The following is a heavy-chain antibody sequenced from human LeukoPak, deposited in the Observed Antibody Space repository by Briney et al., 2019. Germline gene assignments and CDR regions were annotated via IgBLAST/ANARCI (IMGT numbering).Heavy chain of an antibody. D-gene: IGHD1-1*01. J-gene: IGHJ4*02. V-gene: IGHV3-48*02. CDR3: ARNPAGIGDY. CDR2: ISSGSEIM. CDR1: GFTFSTYN. Sequence: GGSLRLSCVASGFTFSTYNMNWVRQAPGKGLEWVSFISSGSEIMYCADSVRGRFTVSRDNDKKSLYLQMNSLRDVDTAVYYCARNPAGIGDYLGQGTLVTVSS.